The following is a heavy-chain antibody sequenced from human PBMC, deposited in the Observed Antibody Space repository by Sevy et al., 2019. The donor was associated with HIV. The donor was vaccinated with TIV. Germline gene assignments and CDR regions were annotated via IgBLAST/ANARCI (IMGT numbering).Heavy chain of an antibody. Sequence: SETLSLTCAVYGGSFSGYYWSWIRQPPGKGLEWIGEINHSGSTNYNPSLKSRVTISVDTSKNQFSLKLSSVTAADTAVYYCARVLYENGGNSRFDYWGQGTLVTVSS. CDR1: GGSFSGYY. J-gene: IGHJ4*02. V-gene: IGHV4-34*01. D-gene: IGHD2-21*02. CDR2: INHSGST. CDR3: ARVLYENGGNSRFDY.